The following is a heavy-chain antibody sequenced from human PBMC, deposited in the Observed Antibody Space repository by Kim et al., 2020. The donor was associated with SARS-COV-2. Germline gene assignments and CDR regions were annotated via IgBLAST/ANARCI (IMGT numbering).Heavy chain of an antibody. Sequence: GGSLRLSCTASGFTFSDHYMGWVRQAPGKGLEWVGRTTNKANSYTTEYAASVRGRFTISRDDSKNSLDLQMNSLKIEDTAVYYCVREWKSSGYYAHWGQGILVTVSS. CDR3: VREWKSSGYYAH. CDR2: TTNKANSYTT. D-gene: IGHD3-22*01. V-gene: IGHV3-72*01. CDR1: GFTFSDHY. J-gene: IGHJ4*02.